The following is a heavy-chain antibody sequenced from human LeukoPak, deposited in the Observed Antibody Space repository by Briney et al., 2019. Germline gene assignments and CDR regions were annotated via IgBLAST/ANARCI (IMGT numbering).Heavy chain of an antibody. D-gene: IGHD4-17*01. V-gene: IGHV1-2*02. CDR2: INPNSGGT. CDR1: GYTFTSYG. J-gene: IGHJ4*02. CDR3: ARIYGDYGFYFDY. Sequence: ASVKVSCKASGYTFTSYGISWVRQAPGQGLEWMGWINPNSGGTNYAQKFQGRVTMTRDTSISTAYMELSRLRSDDTAVYYCARIYGDYGFYFDYWGQGTLVTVSS.